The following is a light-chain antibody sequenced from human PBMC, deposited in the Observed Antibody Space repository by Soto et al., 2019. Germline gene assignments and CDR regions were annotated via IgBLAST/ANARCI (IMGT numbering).Light chain of an antibody. J-gene: IGLJ2*01. CDR1: SSDVGGYKY. V-gene: IGLV2-8*01. CDR2: EVH. CDR3: SSYGGTNNLL. Sequence: QSALTQPPSASGSPGQSVTISCTGTSSDVGGYKYVSWYQQHPGKAPKLMIFEVHKRPSGVPDRFSGSKSGNTASLTVSGLQAEDEADYYCSSYGGTNNLLFGGGTQLTAL.